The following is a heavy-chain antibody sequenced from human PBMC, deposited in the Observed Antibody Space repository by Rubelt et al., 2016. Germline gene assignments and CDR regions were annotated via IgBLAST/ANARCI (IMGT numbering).Heavy chain of an antibody. CDR1: GGSISSSSYY. J-gene: IGHJ4*02. D-gene: IGHD6-19*01. V-gene: IGHV4-39*01. Sequence: QLQLQESGPGLVKPSETLSLTCTVSGGSISSSSYYWGWIRQPPGTGLEWIGSIYYSGSTYYNPSLKSRVTISGDTSKYQFSLKLSSVTAADTAVYYCARLSSGWYYFDYWGQGTLVTVSS. CDR2: IYYSGST. CDR3: ARLSSGWYYFDY.